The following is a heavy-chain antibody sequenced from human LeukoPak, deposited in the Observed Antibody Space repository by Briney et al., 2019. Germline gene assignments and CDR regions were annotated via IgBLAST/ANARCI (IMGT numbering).Heavy chain of an antibody. CDR3: ARTYGDYVDYYYGMDV. D-gene: IGHD4-17*01. J-gene: IGHJ6*02. CDR1: GFTFSSYW. CDR2: IKQDGSEK. V-gene: IGHV3-7*01. Sequence: GGSLRLSCAASGFTFSSYWMSWVRQAPGKGLEWVANIKQDGSEKYYVDSVKGRFTISRDNAKNSLYLQMNSLRAEGTAVYYCARTYGDYVDYYYGMDVWGQGTTVTVSS.